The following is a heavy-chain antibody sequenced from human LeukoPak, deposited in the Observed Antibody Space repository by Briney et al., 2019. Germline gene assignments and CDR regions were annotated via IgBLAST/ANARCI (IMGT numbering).Heavy chain of an antibody. CDR2: IYYSGST. J-gene: IGHJ4*02. CDR3: ARLAATESPPIHY. Sequence: KPSETLSLTCTVSGGSISSSSYYWGWIRQPPGKGLEWIGSIYYSGSTYYNPSLKSRVTISVDTSKNQFSLKLSSMTAADTAVYYCARLAATESPPIHYWGQGTLVTVSS. D-gene: IGHD6-25*01. CDR1: GGSISSSSYY. V-gene: IGHV4-39*01.